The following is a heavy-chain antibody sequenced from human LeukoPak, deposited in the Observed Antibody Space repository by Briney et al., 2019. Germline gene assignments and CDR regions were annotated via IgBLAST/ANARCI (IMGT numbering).Heavy chain of an antibody. V-gene: IGHV4-39*07. CDR2: IFYSGST. D-gene: IGHD6-13*01. CDR3: ARHAEERYSSSWSLPSGYYYMDV. Sequence: PSETLSLTCTVSGGSISTSSYYWGWVRQPPGKGLEWIGNIFYSGSTYYSPSLKSRVTISLDTSRNQFSLKLSSVTAADTAVYYCARHAEERYSSSWSLPSGYYYMDVWGKGTTVTVSS. J-gene: IGHJ6*03. CDR1: GGSISTSSYY.